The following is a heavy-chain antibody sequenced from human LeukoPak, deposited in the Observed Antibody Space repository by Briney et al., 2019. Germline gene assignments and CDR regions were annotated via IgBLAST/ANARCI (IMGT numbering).Heavy chain of an antibody. V-gene: IGHV3-7*01. J-gene: IGHJ4*02. CDR2: MNGDGSQR. CDR3: ARDYRVWGSYRLGDY. CDR1: GFNFGSYW. Sequence: GGSLRLSCAASGFNFGSYWMTWVRQTPGKGLECVATMNGDGSQRYYVDSVKGRFTISRDNAKNSLYLQMNSLRAEDTAVYYCARDYRVWGSYRLGDYWGQGTLSPSPQ. D-gene: IGHD3-16*02.